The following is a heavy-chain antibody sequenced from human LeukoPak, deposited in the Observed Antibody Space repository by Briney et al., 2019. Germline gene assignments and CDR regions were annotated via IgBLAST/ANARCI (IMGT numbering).Heavy chain of an antibody. D-gene: IGHD2-2*01. CDR3: ARETRARYCSSTSCYYYYYGMDV. Sequence: PGGSLRLSCAASGFTFRDYTMNWVRQAPGKGLEWVSAISKSGTYIKYADSVKGRFTISRDNSKNTLYLQMNSLRAEDTAVYYCARETRARYCSSTSCYYYYYGMDVWGQGTTVTVSS. CDR1: GFTFRDYT. V-gene: IGHV3-21*04. CDR2: ISKSGTYI. J-gene: IGHJ6*02.